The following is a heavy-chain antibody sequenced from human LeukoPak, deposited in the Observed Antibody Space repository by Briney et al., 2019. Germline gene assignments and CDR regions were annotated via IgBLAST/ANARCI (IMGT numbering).Heavy chain of an antibody. V-gene: IGHV3-33*01. CDR2: IWYDGSNK. Sequence: GGTLTLSCSASGFTFSSYGMHWVRQAPGKGLEWVAVIWYDGSNKYYADSVNGRFTISRDNSKHTLYLQMNSLRAEDTAVYYCARDGSPNYYDTPWFDPWGQGTLVTVSS. J-gene: IGHJ5*02. CDR1: GFTFSSYG. CDR3: ARDGSPNYYDTPWFDP. D-gene: IGHD3-22*01.